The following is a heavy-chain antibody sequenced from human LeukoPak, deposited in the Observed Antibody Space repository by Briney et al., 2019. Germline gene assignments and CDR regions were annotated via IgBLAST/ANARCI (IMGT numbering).Heavy chain of an antibody. Sequence: PGGSLRLSCAASGFTFSSYGMHWVRQAPGKGLEGVAVIWYDGSNKYYADSVKGRFTISRDNSKNTLYLQMNSLRAEDTAVYYCARGAGQQLVHWFDPWGQGTLVTVSS. J-gene: IGHJ5*02. D-gene: IGHD6-13*01. V-gene: IGHV3-33*01. CDR1: GFTFSSYG. CDR3: ARGAGQQLVHWFDP. CDR2: IWYDGSNK.